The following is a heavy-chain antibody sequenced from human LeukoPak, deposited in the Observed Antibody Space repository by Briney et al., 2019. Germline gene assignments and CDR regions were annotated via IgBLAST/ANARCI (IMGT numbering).Heavy chain of an antibody. D-gene: IGHD3-22*01. Sequence: GGSLRLSCAASGFTFSSYTMNWVRQAPGKGLEWVSYISSSSSTIYYADSVKGRFTISRDNPKNSLYLQMNSLRAEDTAVYYCARAHYDSSGYGAFDIWGQGTMVTVSA. V-gene: IGHV3-48*04. CDR1: GFTFSSYT. J-gene: IGHJ3*02. CDR2: ISSSSSTI. CDR3: ARAHYDSSGYGAFDI.